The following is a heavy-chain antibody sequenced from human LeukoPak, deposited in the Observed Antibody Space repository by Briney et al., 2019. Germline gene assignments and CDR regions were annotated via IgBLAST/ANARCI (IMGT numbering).Heavy chain of an antibody. V-gene: IGHV3-23*01. J-gene: IGHJ4*02. Sequence: SWVRQAPXXXLXXXXAISGSGGSTYYADSVKGRFTISRDNSKTTLYLQMNSLRAEDTAVYYYAKVLWFGELLSVGPVDYWGQGTLVTVSS. CDR2: ISGSGGST. D-gene: IGHD3-10*01. CDR3: AKVLWFGELLSVGPVDY.